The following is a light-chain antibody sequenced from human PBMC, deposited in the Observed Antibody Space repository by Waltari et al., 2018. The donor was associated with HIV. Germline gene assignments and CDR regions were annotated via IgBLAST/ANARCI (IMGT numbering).Light chain of an antibody. V-gene: IGKV1-17*01. Sequence: DIQMTQSPDSLCASVGERVIVTCRASQDIGNQLGWYRQKPGKVPERLIHSSSTLHSGVPPRFRGSGSGTDFTLTITSLQPEDGATYFCLQQKTFPRTFGRGTRV. J-gene: IGKJ4*02. CDR3: LQQKTFPRT. CDR1: QDIGNQ. CDR2: SSS.